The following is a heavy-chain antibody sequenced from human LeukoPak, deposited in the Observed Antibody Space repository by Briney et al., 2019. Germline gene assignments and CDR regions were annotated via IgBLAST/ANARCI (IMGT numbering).Heavy chain of an antibody. J-gene: IGHJ3*02. D-gene: IGHD2-2*01. CDR1: GGTFSSYA. Sequence: ASVKVSCKASGGTFSSYAISWVRQAPGQGLEWMGGTIPIFGTANYAQKFQGRVTITADESTSTAYMELSSLRSEDTAVYYCARGVDIVVVPAAPSRSFDIWGQGTMVTVSS. V-gene: IGHV1-69*13. CDR3: ARGVDIVVVPAAPSRSFDI. CDR2: TIPIFGTA.